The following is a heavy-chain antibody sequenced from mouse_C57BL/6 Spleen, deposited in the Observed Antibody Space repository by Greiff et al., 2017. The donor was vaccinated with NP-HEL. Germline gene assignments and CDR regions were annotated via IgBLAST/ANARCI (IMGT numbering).Heavy chain of an antibody. CDR3: ARDAGYYYGSGYFDV. CDR1: GFTFSDFY. J-gene: IGHJ1*03. CDR2: SRNKANDYTT. Sequence: EVKVVESGGGLVQSGRSLRLSCATSGFTFSDFYMEWVRQAPGKGLEWIAASRNKANDYTTEYSASVKGRFIVSRDTSQSILYLQMNALRAEDTAIYYCARDAGYYYGSGYFDVWGTGTTVTVSS. V-gene: IGHV7-1*01. D-gene: IGHD1-1*01.